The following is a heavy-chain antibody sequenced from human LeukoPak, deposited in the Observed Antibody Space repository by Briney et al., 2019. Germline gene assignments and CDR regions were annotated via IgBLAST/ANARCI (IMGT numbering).Heavy chain of an antibody. CDR1: GFTFSSYA. J-gene: IGHJ3*02. CDR3: ANPHQLLVAFDI. V-gene: IGHV3-23*01. CDR2: ISGSGGST. D-gene: IGHD2-2*01. Sequence: GGSLRLSCAASGFTFSSYAMSWVRQAPGKGLEWVSAISGSGGSTYYADSVKGRFTISRDNSKNTLYLQMNSLRAEDTAVYYCANPHQLLVAFDIWGQGTMVTVSS.